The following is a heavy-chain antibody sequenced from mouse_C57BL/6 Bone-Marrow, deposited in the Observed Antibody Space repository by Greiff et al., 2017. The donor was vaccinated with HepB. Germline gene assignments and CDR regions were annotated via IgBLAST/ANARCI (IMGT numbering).Heavy chain of an antibody. Sequence: EVKLQQSGPELVKPGASVKLSCKASGYTFTDYYMNWVKQSHGKSLEWIGDINPNNGGTSYNQKFKGKATLTVDKSSSTAYMELRSLTSEDSAVYYCARGGGSRYFDVWGTGTTVTVSS. V-gene: IGHV1-26*01. CDR2: INPNNGGT. D-gene: IGHD1-1*01. CDR3: ARGGGSRYFDV. J-gene: IGHJ1*03. CDR1: GYTFTDYY.